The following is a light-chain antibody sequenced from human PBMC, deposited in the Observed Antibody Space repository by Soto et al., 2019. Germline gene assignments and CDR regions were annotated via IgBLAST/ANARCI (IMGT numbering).Light chain of an antibody. J-gene: IGLJ1*01. CDR3: SSYTSSSIWV. Sequence: QSVLTQPDSVSGSPGQSITISCTGTNSDIGGYNYVSWYQQEPGKPPKLLIYEVSKRPSGVSNRFSVSKSGNTASLTISALQAEDEADYYCSSYTSSSIWVFGTGTKVTVL. CDR1: NSDIGGYNY. V-gene: IGLV2-14*01. CDR2: EVS.